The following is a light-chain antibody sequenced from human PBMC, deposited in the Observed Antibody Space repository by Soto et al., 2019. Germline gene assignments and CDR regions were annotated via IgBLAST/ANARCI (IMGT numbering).Light chain of an antibody. J-gene: IGLJ3*02. CDR2: EVT. V-gene: IGLV2-14*01. CDR3: SSYTSSGTLV. CDR1: SSDVGGYNY. Sequence: QSVLTQPASVSGSPGQSITISCTGTSSDVGGYNYVSWYQQHPGKAPKLVIYEVTNRPSGVSNRFSASKSGNTASLTISGLRAEDESDYYCSSYTSSGTLVFGGGTKVTVL.